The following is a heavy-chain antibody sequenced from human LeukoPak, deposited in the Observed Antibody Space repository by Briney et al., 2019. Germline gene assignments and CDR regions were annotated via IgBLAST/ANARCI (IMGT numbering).Heavy chain of an antibody. CDR1: GFTFSSYW. CDR2: IKPDGSEK. J-gene: IGHJ3*02. D-gene: IGHD4-17*01. CDR3: ARGDFNDYGDYVDAFEI. Sequence: GGSLRLSCAASGFTFSSYWMSWVRQAPGKGLEWVANIKPDGSEKYCVDSVKGRFTISRDNAKKSLYLQMNSLRAEDTAAYYCARGDFNDYGDYVDAFEIWGQGTMVTVSA. V-gene: IGHV3-7*01.